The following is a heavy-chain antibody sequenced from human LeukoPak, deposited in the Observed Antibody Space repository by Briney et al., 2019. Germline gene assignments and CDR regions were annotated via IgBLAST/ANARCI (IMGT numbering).Heavy chain of an antibody. CDR3: ARGLNRDGYNF. V-gene: IGHV4-39*07. CDR2: IYYSGST. D-gene: IGHD5-24*01. J-gene: IGHJ4*02. Sequence: PSETLSLTCTVSGGSISSSSYYWGWIRQPPGKGLEWIGSIYYSGSTYYNPSLKSRVTISVDTSKNQFSLKLSSVTAADTAVYYCARGLNRDGYNFWGQGTLVTVSS. CDR1: GGSISSSSYY.